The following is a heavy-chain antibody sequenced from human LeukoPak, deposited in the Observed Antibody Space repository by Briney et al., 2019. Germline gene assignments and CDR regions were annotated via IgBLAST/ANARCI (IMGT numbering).Heavy chain of an antibody. V-gene: IGHV4-34*01. CDR3: ARARKNYYGSGSYFWDYYYYMDV. D-gene: IGHD3-10*01. CDR1: GGSISSYY. CDR2: INHSGST. J-gene: IGHJ6*03. Sequence: PSETLSLTCTVSGGSISSYYWSWIRQPPGKGLEWIGEINHSGSTNYNPSLKSRVTISVDTSKNQFSLKLSSVTAADTAVYYCARARKNYYGSGSYFWDYYYYMDVWGKGTTVTVSS.